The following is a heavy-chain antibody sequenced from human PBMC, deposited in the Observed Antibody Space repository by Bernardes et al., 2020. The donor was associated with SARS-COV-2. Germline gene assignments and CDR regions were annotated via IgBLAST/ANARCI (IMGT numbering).Heavy chain of an antibody. J-gene: IGHJ4*02. CDR2: IWYDGSNK. CDR3: ARSLGITGTLEFDY. CDR1: GFTFSSYG. D-gene: IGHD1-7*01. Sequence: GGSLRLSCAASGFTFSSYGMHWVRQAPGKGLEWVAVIWYDGSNKYYADSVKGRFTISRDNSKNTLYLQMNSLRAEDTAVYYCARSLGITGTLEFDYWGQGILVTVSS. V-gene: IGHV3-33*01.